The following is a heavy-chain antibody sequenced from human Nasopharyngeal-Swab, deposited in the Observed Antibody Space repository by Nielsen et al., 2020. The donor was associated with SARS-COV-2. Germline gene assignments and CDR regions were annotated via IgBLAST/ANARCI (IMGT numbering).Heavy chain of an antibody. Sequence: ASVKVSCKASGYTFTSYGISWVRQPPGQGLEWMGWINAYNGNTNYAQKLQGIVTMTTDTSTSTAYMQLRRLRSYDTAVYYCARDQVGSSWTPSYYGMGVWRQGTTVTLSS. CDR1: GYTFTSYG. V-gene: IGHV1-18*01. CDR2: INAYNGNT. J-gene: IGHJ6*02. CDR3: ARDQVGSSWTPSYYGMGV. D-gene: IGHD6-13*01.